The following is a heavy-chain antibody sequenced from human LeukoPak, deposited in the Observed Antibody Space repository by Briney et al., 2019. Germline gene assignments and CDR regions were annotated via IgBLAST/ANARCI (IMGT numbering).Heavy chain of an antibody. CDR1: GGSITITHW. Sequence: GTLSLTCGVSGGSITITHWWSWVRQAPGKGLEWVGRIKSKTDGGTTDYAAPVKGRFTISRDDSKNTLYLQMNSLKTEDTAVYYCTSNHYYDSSGYYYWGQGTLVTVSS. D-gene: IGHD3-22*01. CDR3: TSNHYYDSSGYYY. J-gene: IGHJ4*02. V-gene: IGHV3-15*01. CDR2: IKSKTDGGTT.